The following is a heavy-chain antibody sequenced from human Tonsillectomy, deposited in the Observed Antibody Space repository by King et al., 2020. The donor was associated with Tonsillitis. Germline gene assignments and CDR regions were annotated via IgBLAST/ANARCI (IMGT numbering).Heavy chain of an antibody. CDR3: AKSTVVVAPAGYS. D-gene: IGHD2-15*01. V-gene: IGHV3-23*04. J-gene: IGHJ4*02. CDR1: GFTFNNYA. CDR2: VSGAGDNT. Sequence: VQLVESGGGLVQPGGSLRLSCAASGFTFNNYALSWVRQAPGKGLEWVAGVSGAGDNTYYADSVKGRFTISRDNSKNTVFLQMNSLRAEDTAIYYCAKSTVVVAPAGYSWGQGTLVAVSS.